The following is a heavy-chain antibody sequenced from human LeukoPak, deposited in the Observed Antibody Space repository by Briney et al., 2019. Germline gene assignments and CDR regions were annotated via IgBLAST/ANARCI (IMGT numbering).Heavy chain of an antibody. J-gene: IGHJ6*02. D-gene: IGHD3-22*01. V-gene: IGHV3-21*04. CDR2: ISLSSYSYI. CDR3: AKDRASYYDSSGPLGPLLDV. Sequence: GGSLRLSCAASGFTFSSYTMNWVRQAPGKGLEWVSCISLSSYSYIHYADSVKGRFTISRDNSKNTLYLQMNSLRAEDTAVYYCAKDRASYYDSSGPLGPLLDVWGQGTTVTVSS. CDR1: GFTFSSYT.